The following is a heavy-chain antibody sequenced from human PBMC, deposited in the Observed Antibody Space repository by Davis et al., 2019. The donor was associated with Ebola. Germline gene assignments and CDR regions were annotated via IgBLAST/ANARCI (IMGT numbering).Heavy chain of an antibody. CDR3: ARDQATVTTSWFDP. V-gene: IGHV3-23*01. J-gene: IGHJ5*02. Sequence: GGSLRLSCAASGFTFSSYAMSWVRQAPGKGLEWVSAISGSGGSTYYADSVKGRFTISRDNSKNTLYLQMNSLRDEDTAVYYCARDQATVTTSWFDPWGQGTLVTVSS. CDR2: ISGSGGST. CDR1: GFTFSSYA. D-gene: IGHD4-11*01.